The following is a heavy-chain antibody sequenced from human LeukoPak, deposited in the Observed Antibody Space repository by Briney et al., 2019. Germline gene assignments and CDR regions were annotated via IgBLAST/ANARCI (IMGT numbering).Heavy chain of an antibody. CDR2: IVVGSGNT. Sequence: ASVKVSFKASGFTFTSSAMQWVRQARGQRLEWIGWIVVGSGNTNYAQKFQERVTITRDMSTSTAYMELSSLRSEDTAVYYCAADPAHYYDSSGEAFDIWGQGTMVTVSS. CDR1: GFTFTSSA. J-gene: IGHJ3*02. D-gene: IGHD3-22*01. CDR3: AADPAHYYDSSGEAFDI. V-gene: IGHV1-58*02.